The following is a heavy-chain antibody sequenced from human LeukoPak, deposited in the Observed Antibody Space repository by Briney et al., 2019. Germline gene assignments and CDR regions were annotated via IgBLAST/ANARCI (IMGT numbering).Heavy chain of an antibody. CDR1: GFTFDDYA. CDR3: VAAGGGFGELLPYFDY. CDR2: ISWNSGSI. V-gene: IGHV3-9*01. D-gene: IGHD3-10*01. Sequence: GGSLRLSCAASGFTFDDYAMHWVRQAPGKGLEWVSGISWNSGSIGYADSAKGRFTISRDNAKNSLYLQMNSLRAEDTAVYYCVAAGGGFGELLPYFDYWGQGTLVTVSS. J-gene: IGHJ4*02.